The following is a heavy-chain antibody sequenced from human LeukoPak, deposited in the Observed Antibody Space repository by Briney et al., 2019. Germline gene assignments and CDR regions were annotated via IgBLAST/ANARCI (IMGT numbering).Heavy chain of an antibody. Sequence: TGGSLRLSCAASGFTFSSYSMTWVRQAPGKGLEWVSYISSSGSTIYYADSVKGRFTISRDNAKNSLYLQMNSLRAEDTAVYYCARGLRFDDYWGQGTLVTVSS. V-gene: IGHV3-48*04. CDR3: ARGLRFDDY. J-gene: IGHJ4*02. D-gene: IGHD3-3*01. CDR2: ISSSGSTI. CDR1: GFTFSSYS.